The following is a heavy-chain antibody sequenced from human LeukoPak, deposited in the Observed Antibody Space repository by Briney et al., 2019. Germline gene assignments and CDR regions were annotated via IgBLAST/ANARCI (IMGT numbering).Heavy chain of an antibody. J-gene: IGHJ4*02. D-gene: IGHD6-6*01. V-gene: IGHV3-30*01. Sequence: GGSLRLSCAASGFTFSSYAMHWVRQAPGKGLDGVAVISYDGSNKYYADSVKGRFTISRDNSKNTLYLQMNSLRAEDTAVYYCARGESSSSRKYFDYWGQRTLVTVSS. CDR2: ISYDGSNK. CDR1: GFTFSSYA. CDR3: ARGESSSSRKYFDY.